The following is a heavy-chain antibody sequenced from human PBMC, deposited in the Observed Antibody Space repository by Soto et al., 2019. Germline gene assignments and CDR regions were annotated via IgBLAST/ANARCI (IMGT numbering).Heavy chain of an antibody. CDR1: GGSISSSVYY. CDR2: IYYGGST. V-gene: IGHV4-39*01. J-gene: IGHJ4*02. CDR3: ATQRGDSGHPRRLDH. D-gene: IGHD3-16*01. Sequence: SETLSLTCTVSGGSISSSVYYWGWIRQPPGKGPEWIGTIYYGGSTHFNPSLKSRVTISVDTSKNQFSLKLSSVTAADTAVYYCATQRGDSGHPRRLDHWGRGTRVNVPS.